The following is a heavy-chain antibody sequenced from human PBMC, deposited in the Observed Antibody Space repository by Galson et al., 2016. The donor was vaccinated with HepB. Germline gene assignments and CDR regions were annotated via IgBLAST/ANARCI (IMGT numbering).Heavy chain of an antibody. CDR3: ARSVGSGSYLDL. V-gene: IGHV5-51*01. J-gene: IGHJ4*02. D-gene: IGHD3-10*01. CDR2: IFPADFDT. Sequence: QSGAEVKKPGESLKISCEGSGYSFTYYWLAWVRQMPGKGLEWMGTIFPADFDTRYSPSFQGQVTITADKSINTAYLEWSSLQASYTAIYYCARSVGSGSYLDLWGQGTRVTVSS. CDR1: GYSFTYYW.